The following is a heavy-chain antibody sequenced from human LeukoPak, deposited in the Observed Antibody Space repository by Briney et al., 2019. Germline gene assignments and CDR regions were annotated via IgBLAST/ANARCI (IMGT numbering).Heavy chain of an antibody. CDR1: GGSISSGGYY. CDR3: ARATPQYYYDGSGDAFDI. V-gene: IGHV4-30-2*01. J-gene: IGHJ3*02. CDR2: IYHSGST. D-gene: IGHD3-22*01. Sequence: SQTLSLTCTVSGGSISSGGYYWSWIRQPPGKGLEWIGYIYHSGSTTYNPSLKSRVTISVDKSKNQFSLKLTSVTAADTAVYFCARATPQYYYDGSGDAFDIWGQGTMVTVSS.